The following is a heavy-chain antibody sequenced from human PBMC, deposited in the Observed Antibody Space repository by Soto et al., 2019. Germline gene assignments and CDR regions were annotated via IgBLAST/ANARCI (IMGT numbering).Heavy chain of an antibody. CDR2: ISGSGGST. J-gene: IGHJ4*02. V-gene: IGHV3-23*01. Sequence: EVQLLDSGGGLVQPGGSLRLSCAASGFTFISYAMSWVRQAPGKGLEWVSAISGSGGSTYYLDSVKGRFTISRDNSKNTLDLQMNSLRAEDTAVYYCAKGRSDLSIDSWGQGTLVIVSS. CDR1: GFTFISYA. CDR3: AKGRSDLSIDS.